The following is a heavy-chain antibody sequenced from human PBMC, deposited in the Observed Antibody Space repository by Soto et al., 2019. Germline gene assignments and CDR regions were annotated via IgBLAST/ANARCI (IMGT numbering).Heavy chain of an antibody. CDR2: IYHSEST. Sequence: QVQLQESGPGLVKPSGTLSLTCAVSGGSISSSNWWSWVRQPPGKGLEWIGEIYHSESTNYNPSLKSRVTMSVDKSRYQFSLKLSSLTAAVTAVYYCARLELLNTSNWFDPWGQGTLVTVSS. D-gene: IGHD1-26*01. J-gene: IGHJ5*02. V-gene: IGHV4-4*02. CDR1: GGSISSSNW. CDR3: ARLELLNTSNWFDP.